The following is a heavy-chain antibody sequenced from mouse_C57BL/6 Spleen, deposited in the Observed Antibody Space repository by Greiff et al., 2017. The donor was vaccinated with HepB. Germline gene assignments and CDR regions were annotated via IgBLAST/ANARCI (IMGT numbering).Heavy chain of an antibody. CDR2: IYPGSGST. CDR3: ARERAYGSSYYFDY. J-gene: IGHJ2*01. V-gene: IGHV1-55*01. CDR1: GYTFTSYW. Sequence: VQLQQPGAELVKPGASVKMSCKASGYTFTSYWITWVKQRPGQGLEWIGDIYPGSGSTNYNEKFKSKATLTVDTSSSSAYMQLSSLTSEDSAVYYCARERAYGSSYYFDYWGQGTTLTVSS. D-gene: IGHD1-1*01.